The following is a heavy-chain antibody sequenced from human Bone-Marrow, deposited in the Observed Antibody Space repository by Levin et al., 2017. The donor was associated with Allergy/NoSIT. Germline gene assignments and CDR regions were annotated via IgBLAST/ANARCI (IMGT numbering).Heavy chain of an antibody. CDR2: IYYSGST. D-gene: IGHD3-16*01. V-gene: IGHV4-39*01. CDR3: ASPVLGDDY. J-gene: IGHJ4*02. CDR1: GGSIRSSSYY. Sequence: SQTLSLTCTVSGGSIRSSSYYWGWIRQPPGKGLEWIGSIYYSGSTYYNPSLKSRVTISVDTSKNQFSLKLSSVTAADTAVYYCASPVLGDDYWGQGTLVTVSS.